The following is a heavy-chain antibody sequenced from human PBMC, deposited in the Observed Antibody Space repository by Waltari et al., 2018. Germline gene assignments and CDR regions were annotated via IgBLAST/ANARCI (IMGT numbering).Heavy chain of an antibody. CDR3: ARGDYYDSSGYFDY. CDR1: GFTVSSNY. D-gene: IGHD3-22*01. Sequence: EVQLVESGGGLIQPGGSLRLSCAASGFTVSSNYMSWVRQAPGKGLEWVSGIDSGGSTYYADAVKGRFTISRDNAKNTLYLQMNSLRAEDTAVYYCARGDYYDSSGYFDYWGQGTLVTVSS. CDR2: IDSGGST. V-gene: IGHV3-53*01. J-gene: IGHJ4*02.